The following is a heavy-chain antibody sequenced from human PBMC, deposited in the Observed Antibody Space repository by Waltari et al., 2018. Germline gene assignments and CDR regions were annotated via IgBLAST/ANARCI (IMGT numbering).Heavy chain of an antibody. CDR2: IIPIFGTA. Sequence: EVKKPGSSVKVSCKASGGTFSSYAISWVRQAPGQGLESMGRIIPIFGTANYAQKFQGRVTITADKSTSTAYMELSSLRSEDTAVYYCTHRATYSSGWYGHYYGMDVWGQGTTVTVSS. CDR3: THRATYSSGWYGHYYGMDV. D-gene: IGHD6-19*01. CDR1: GGTFSSYA. J-gene: IGHJ6*02. V-gene: IGHV1-69*06.